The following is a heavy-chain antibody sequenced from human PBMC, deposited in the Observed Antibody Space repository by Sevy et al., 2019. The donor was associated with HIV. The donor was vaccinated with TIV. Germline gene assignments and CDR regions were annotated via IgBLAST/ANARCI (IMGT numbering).Heavy chain of an antibody. CDR1: GFTFSANW. CDR2: IKADGRDK. J-gene: IGHJ4*02. D-gene: IGHD3-16*01. CDR3: AHETFGRFES. Sequence: GGPLRLPCAASGFTFSANWMNWVRQAPGKGLEWVANIKADGRDKHYVDSVEGRFTISRDNAKNLLFLQMNSLRVEDTAVYYCAHETFGRFESWGQGTLVTVSS. V-gene: IGHV3-7*01.